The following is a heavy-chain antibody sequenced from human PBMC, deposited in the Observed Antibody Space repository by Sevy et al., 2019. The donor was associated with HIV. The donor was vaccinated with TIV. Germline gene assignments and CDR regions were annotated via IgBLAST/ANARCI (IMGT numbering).Heavy chain of an antibody. D-gene: IGHD6-6*01. V-gene: IGHV4-59*01. CDR3: ARAVQDYYYGMDV. J-gene: IGHJ6*02. CDR2: IYYSGST. Sequence: SETLSLTCTVSGDSISSYYWSWIRQPPGKGLEWIGYIYYSGSTNYNPSLKSRVAISKDTSKNQFSLKLSSVTAADTAVNYCARAVQDYYYGMDVWGQGTTVTVSS. CDR1: GDSISSYY.